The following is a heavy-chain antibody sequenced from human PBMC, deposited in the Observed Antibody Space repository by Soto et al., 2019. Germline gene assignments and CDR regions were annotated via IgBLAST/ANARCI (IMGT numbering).Heavy chain of an antibody. V-gene: IGHV4-30-2*01. CDR3: ARVPDR. CDR2: IYHSGST. J-gene: IGHJ5*02. CDR1: GGSISSGGYS. D-gene: IGHD2-2*01. Sequence: PSETLSLTCAVSGGSISSGGYSWSWIRQPPGKGLEWIGYIYHSGSTYYNPSLKSRVTISVDRSKNQFSLKLSSVTAADTAVYCCARVPDRWGQGTLVTVSS.